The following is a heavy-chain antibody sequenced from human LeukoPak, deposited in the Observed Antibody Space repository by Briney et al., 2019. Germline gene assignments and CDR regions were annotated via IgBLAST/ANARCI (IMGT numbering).Heavy chain of an antibody. V-gene: IGHV3-48*03. CDR2: IGGSGHTI. Sequence: LAGGSLRLSCAASGFTFNSYEMNWVRQAPGKGLEWVSYIGGSGHTIYYADSVKGRFTISRDNAKNTLYLQMNSLRAEDTAVYYCARDKSGELRTAWFDPWGQGTLVTVSS. J-gene: IGHJ5*02. CDR1: GFTFNSYE. CDR3: ARDKSGELRTAWFDP. D-gene: IGHD1-26*01.